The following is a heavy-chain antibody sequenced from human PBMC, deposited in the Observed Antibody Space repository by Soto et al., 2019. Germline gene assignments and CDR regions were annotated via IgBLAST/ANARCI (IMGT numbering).Heavy chain of an antibody. Sequence: SETLSLTCTVSGGSVSSSSHYWGWIRQPPEKGLEWIGTIYYSGSTFYNPSLKSRVTISVDTSKNQFSLKLTSVTAADTAVYYCARRVVLFDFWSGYGGIDYWGPGTLVTVFS. CDR2: IYYSGST. CDR1: GGSVSSSSHY. J-gene: IGHJ4*02. CDR3: ARRVVLFDFWSGYGGIDY. D-gene: IGHD3-3*01. V-gene: IGHV4-39*01.